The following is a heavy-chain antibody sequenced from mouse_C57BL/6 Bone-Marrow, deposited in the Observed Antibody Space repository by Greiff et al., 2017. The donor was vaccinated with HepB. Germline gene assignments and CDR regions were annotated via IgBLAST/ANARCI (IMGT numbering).Heavy chain of an antibody. CDR2: IYPGNGDT. CDR1: GYTFTSYN. CDR3: ARSYGSSFYWYFDV. D-gene: IGHD1-1*01. J-gene: IGHJ1*03. V-gene: IGHV1-12*01. Sequence: LQQSGAELVRPGASVKMSCKASGYTFTSYNMHWVKQTPRQGLEWIGAIYPGNGDTSYNQKFKGKATLTVDKSSSTAYMQLSSLTSEDSAVYFCARSYGSSFYWYFDVWGTGTTVTVSS.